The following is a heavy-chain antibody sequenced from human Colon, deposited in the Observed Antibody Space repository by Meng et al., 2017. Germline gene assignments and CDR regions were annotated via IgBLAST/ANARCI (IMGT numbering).Heavy chain of an antibody. V-gene: IGHV3-74*03. CDR1: GFSFTDHW. CDR2: INPDGSDP. D-gene: IGHD1-1*01. CDR3: TNDRLNH. J-gene: IGHJ1*01. Sequence: GGSLRLSCTGSGFSFTDHWMHWVRQGPGKGPAWVSRINPDGSDPTYADSVKGRFTISRDNAKNTVYLQMDSLRAEDSALYYCTNDRLNHWGQGALVTVSS.